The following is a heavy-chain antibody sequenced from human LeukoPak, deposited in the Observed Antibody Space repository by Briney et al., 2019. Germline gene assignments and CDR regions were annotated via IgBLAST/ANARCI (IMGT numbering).Heavy chain of an antibody. V-gene: IGHV4-38-2*01. Sequence: PSETLSLTCAVSGYSISSGYYWGWIRQPPGKGLEWIGSIYHSGSTYYYPSLKSRVTMSVDTSKNQFSLKLSSVTAADTAVYYCARVDCSSTSCYSYFDYWGQGTVVTVSS. CDR3: ARVDCSSTSCYSYFDY. D-gene: IGHD2-2*02. CDR2: IYHSGST. J-gene: IGHJ4*02. CDR1: GYSISSGYY.